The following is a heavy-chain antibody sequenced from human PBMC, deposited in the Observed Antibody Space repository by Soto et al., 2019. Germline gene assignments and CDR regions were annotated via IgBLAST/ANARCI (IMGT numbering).Heavy chain of an antibody. CDR2: IKSKTDGGTT. CDR1: GFTFSNAC. V-gene: IGHV3-15*07. CDR3: TTSNYYDSSGYHGFFDY. J-gene: IGHJ4*02. D-gene: IGHD3-22*01. Sequence: PGGSLRLSCAASGFTFSNACMNWVRQAPGKGLEWVGRIKSKTDGGTTDYAAPVKGRFTISRDDSKNTLYLHITSLKTEDTALYYCTTSNYYDSSGYHGFFDYWGQGTLVTVSS.